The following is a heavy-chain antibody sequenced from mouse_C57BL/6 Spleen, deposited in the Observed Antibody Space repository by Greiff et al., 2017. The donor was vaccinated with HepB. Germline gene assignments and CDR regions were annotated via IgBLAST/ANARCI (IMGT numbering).Heavy chain of an antibody. D-gene: IGHD1-1*01. CDR2: IYPRSGNT. CDR3: ARRVITTVVAHFDY. V-gene: IGHV1-81*01. CDR1: GYTFTSYG. J-gene: IGHJ2*01. Sequence: VKLMESGAELARPGASVKLSCKASGYTFTSYGISWVKQRTGQGLEWIGEIYPRSGNTYYNKKFKGKATLTADKSSSTAYMELRSLTSEDSAVYFCARRVITTVVAHFDYWGQGTTLTVSS.